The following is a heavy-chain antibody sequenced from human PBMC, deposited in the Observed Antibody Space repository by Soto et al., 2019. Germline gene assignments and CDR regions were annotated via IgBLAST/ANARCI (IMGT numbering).Heavy chain of an antibody. Sequence: SETLSLTCNVSGGSIRSGDYYWSWIRQTPERGLEWCGYVHYSGNTFYNPSLKSRATISLDTSRNQFSLNLSSVTAADSAVYYCAREIMAADHFDYWGQGAMVTASS. CDR3: AREIMAADHFDY. J-gene: IGHJ4*02. CDR2: VHYSGNT. CDR1: GGSIRSGDYY. D-gene: IGHD6-13*01. V-gene: IGHV4-30-4*01.